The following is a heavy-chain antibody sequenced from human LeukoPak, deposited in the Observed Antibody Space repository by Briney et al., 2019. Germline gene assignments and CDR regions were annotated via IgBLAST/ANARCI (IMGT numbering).Heavy chain of an antibody. CDR3: AKDMMAIVGATTSAFDI. D-gene: IGHD1-26*01. CDR1: GFTFDDYA. V-gene: IGHV3-9*01. J-gene: IGHJ3*02. CDR2: ISWNSGTI. Sequence: GGSLRLSCAASGFTFDDYAMHWVRQAPGRGLEWVSGISWNSGTIVYADSVKGRFTISRDNAKSSLYLQMNSLRAEDTALYYCAKDMMAIVGATTSAFDIWGQGTMVTVSS.